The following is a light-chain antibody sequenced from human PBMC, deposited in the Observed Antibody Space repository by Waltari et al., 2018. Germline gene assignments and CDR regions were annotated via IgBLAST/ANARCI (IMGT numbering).Light chain of an antibody. Sequence: CRPSQSVANYLALYQQKPGQAPRLLIYDVSNRATDIPARFSGSGFATDFTLTISDLKPEDIAVYYCQQRNKWPVTFGGGTKVEIK. CDR3: QQRNKWPVT. J-gene: IGKJ4*01. CDR1: QSVANY. V-gene: IGKV3-11*01. CDR2: DVS.